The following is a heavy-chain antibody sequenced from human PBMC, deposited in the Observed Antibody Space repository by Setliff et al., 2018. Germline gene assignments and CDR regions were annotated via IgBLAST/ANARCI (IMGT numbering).Heavy chain of an antibody. CDR2: MIVSGGA. J-gene: IGHJ6*02. CDR1: GGSVTESF. CDR3: SRGPDLTAVGATYFYGMDV. V-gene: IGHV4-4*07. D-gene: IGHD6-19*01. Sequence: PSETLSLTCTASGGSVTESFWSWIRQPAGRGLEWIGRMIVSGGADYNPSLKSRVTMSVDSPNNKFSLNLSSVSAADTAVYYCSRGPDLTAVGATYFYGMDVWGQGATVTVSS.